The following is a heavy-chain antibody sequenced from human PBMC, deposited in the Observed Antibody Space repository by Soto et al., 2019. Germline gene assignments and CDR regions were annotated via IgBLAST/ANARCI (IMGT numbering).Heavy chain of an antibody. CDR2: IIPIFGTA. Sequence: QVQLVQSGAEVKKPGSSVKVSCKASGGTFSSYAISWVRQAPGQGLEWMGGIIPIFGTANYAQKFQGRVTITADEXTXRAYMELSSLRSEDTAVYYCARVCGGDCYSSRGDDYWGQGTLVTVSS. D-gene: IGHD2-21*02. CDR1: GGTFSSYA. CDR3: ARVCGGDCYSSRGDDY. V-gene: IGHV1-69*12. J-gene: IGHJ4*02.